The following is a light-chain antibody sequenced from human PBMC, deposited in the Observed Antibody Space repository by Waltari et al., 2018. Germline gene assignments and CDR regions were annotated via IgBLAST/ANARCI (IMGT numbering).Light chain of an antibody. CDR1: SSDIGGYNY. CDR2: DVS. CDR3: ISYTSDTTFV. Sequence: QSALTQPASVSGSPGPSITISCTGTSSDIGGYNYVSWFQQHPGKAPNLIIYDVSARPSGVSYRFAGSKSGNTASLTISGLQAEDEADYYCISYTSDTTFVFGAGTKVTVL. J-gene: IGLJ1*01. V-gene: IGLV2-14*01.